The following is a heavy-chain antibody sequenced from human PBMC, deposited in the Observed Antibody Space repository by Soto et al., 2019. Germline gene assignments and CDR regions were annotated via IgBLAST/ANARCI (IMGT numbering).Heavy chain of an antibody. J-gene: IGHJ6*02. D-gene: IGHD1-26*01. Sequence: ASVKVSCKASGYTFTSNGISWVRQAPGQGLEWMGWISGYNGNTNYAQKLQGRVTMTTDKYTSTAYMELRSLRSDDTAVYYCAREGSGWYYDYYYGMDVWGQGTTVTVSS. V-gene: IGHV1-18*04. CDR2: ISGYNGNT. CDR3: AREGSGWYYDYYYGMDV. CDR1: GYTFTSNG.